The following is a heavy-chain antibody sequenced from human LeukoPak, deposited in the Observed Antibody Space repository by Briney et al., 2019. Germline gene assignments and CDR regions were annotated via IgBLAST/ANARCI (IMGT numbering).Heavy chain of an antibody. CDR1: GGSISSSSYY. Sequence: SETLSLTCTVSGGSISSSSYYWGWIRQPPGKGLEWIGSIYYSGSTYYNPSLKSRVTISVDTSKNQFSLKLSSVTAADTAVYYCARAGYSYGYSPYYYYYMDVWGKGTTVTISS. J-gene: IGHJ6*03. CDR3: ARAGYSYGYSPYYYYYMDV. V-gene: IGHV4-39*01. CDR2: IYYSGST. D-gene: IGHD5-18*01.